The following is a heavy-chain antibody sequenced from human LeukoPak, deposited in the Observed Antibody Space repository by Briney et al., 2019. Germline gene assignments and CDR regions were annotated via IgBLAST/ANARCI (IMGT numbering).Heavy chain of an antibody. J-gene: IGHJ4*02. D-gene: IGHD2-15*01. CDR2: INDSEST. Sequence: SETLSLTCAVYGGSFSGYYWSWIRQTPGKGLEWIGEINDSESTNYNPSLKSRATMSVDTSKSQFSLKLSSVTAADTALYYCAREDCTSGSCTNIDYWGQGTLVTVSS. CDR3: AREDCTSGSCTNIDY. CDR1: GGSFSGYY. V-gene: IGHV4-34*01.